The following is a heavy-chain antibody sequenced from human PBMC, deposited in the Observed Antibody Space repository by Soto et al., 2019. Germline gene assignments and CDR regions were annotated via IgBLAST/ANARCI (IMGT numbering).Heavy chain of an antibody. Sequence: GGSLRLSCAASGFTFDDYAMHWVRQAPGKGLEWVSGISWNSGSIGYADSVKGRFTISRDNAKNSLYLQMNSLRAEDTALYYCAKDWNYDILTGYYDYWGQGTLVNVSS. V-gene: IGHV3-9*01. CDR1: GFTFDDYA. J-gene: IGHJ4*02. CDR2: ISWNSGSI. CDR3: AKDWNYDILTGYYDY. D-gene: IGHD3-9*01.